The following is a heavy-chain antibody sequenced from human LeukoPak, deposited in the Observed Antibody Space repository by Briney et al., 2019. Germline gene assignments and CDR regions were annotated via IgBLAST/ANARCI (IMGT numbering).Heavy chain of an antibody. V-gene: IGHV3-23*01. J-gene: IGHJ4*02. D-gene: IGHD6-19*01. CDR1: GFAFGSEA. CDR3: AKELAVGIFDY. Sequence: GGSLRLSCAVSGFAFGSEAMSWVRQSPARGLEWVASISPGGGTTYYADYVKGRFTISRDNSKNSLFVQMNSLRAEDTAVYYCAKELAVGIFDYWGQGTLVTVSS. CDR2: ISPGGGTT.